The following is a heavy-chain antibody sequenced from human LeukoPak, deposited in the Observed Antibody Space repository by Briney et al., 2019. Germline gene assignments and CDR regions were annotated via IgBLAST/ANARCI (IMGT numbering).Heavy chain of an antibody. J-gene: IGHJ5*02. CDR2: INPNSGGT. V-gene: IGHV1-2*02. Sequence: PKASVKVSCKASGYTFTGYYMHWVRQAPGQGLEWMGWINPNSGGTNYAQKFQGRVTMTRDTSISTAYMELSGLRSDDTAVYYCARDNIAAAGIFDPVGWFDPWGQGTLVTVSS. CDR1: GYTFTGYY. D-gene: IGHD6-13*01. CDR3: ARDNIAAAGIFDPVGWFDP.